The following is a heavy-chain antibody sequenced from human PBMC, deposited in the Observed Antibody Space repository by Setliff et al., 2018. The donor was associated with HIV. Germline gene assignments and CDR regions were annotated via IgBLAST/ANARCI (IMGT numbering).Heavy chain of an antibody. CDR2: IIPIFGTT. V-gene: IGHV1-69*13. CDR1: GGTFSSYA. CDR3: AKGPPLVISLPDF. D-gene: IGHD3-9*01. Sequence: SVKVSCKASGGTFSSYAISWVRQAPGQGLEWMGGIIPIFGTTNYAQKFQGRVTITADESTNTAYMELSSLIFEDTALYYCAKGPPLVISLPDFWGQGTLVTVSS. J-gene: IGHJ4*02.